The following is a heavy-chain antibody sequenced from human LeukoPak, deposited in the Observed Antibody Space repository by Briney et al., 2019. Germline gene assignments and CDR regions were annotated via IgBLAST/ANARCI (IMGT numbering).Heavy chain of an antibody. Sequence: SETLSLTCTVSGGSISYYYWSWIRQPPGKRLEWIGFIYYSGNTNYNPSLRSRATMSVDTSRNQFSLRLNSVIAADTAVYYCARHDISPPHSFDIWGQGTMVTVSS. V-gene: IGHV4-59*08. J-gene: IGHJ3*02. CDR3: ARHDISPPHSFDI. CDR1: GGSISYYY. CDR2: IYYSGNT.